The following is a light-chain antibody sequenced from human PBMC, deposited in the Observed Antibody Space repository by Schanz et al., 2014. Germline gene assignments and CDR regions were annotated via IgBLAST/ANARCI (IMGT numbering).Light chain of an antibody. CDR1: SSDVGGHDY. CDR2: EVS. CDR3: SSYTSSNTWV. Sequence: QSALTQPPSASGAPGQSVTISCTGTSSDVGGHDYVSWYQQHPGKAPKLMIYEVSNRPSGVPDRFSGSKSGNTASLTISGLQAEDEADYYCSSYTSSNTWVFGGGTKVTVL. J-gene: IGLJ3*02. V-gene: IGLV2-8*01.